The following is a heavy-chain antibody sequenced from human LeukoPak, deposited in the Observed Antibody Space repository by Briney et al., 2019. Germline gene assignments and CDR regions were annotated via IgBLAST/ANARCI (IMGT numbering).Heavy chain of an antibody. CDR1: GFTFSSYG. CDR2: ISSSSRYI. J-gene: IGHJ1*01. D-gene: IGHD6-6*01. Sequence: PGGSLRLSCAASGFTFSSYGMHWVRQAPGKGLEWVSSISSSSRYIYYADSVKGRFTISRDNGKNSLYLHMTSLRAEDTAVYYCARDLTTSSTAYFQHWGQGTLVTVSS. CDR3: ARDLTTSSTAYFQH. V-gene: IGHV3-21*01.